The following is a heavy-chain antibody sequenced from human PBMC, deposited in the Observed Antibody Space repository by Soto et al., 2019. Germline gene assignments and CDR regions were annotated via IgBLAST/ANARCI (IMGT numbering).Heavy chain of an antibody. D-gene: IGHD5-18*01. CDR1: GGSLSGYY. CDR2: INHSGST. J-gene: IGHJ4*02. CDR3: ARVSRYNYGSTYYFDY. V-gene: IGHV4-34*01. Sequence: SETLSLTCAVYGGSLSGYYWSWIRQPPGKGLEWIGEINHSGSTNYNPSLKSRVTISVDTSKNQFSLKLSSVTAADTAVYYCARVSRYNYGSTYYFDYWGQGTLVTVSS.